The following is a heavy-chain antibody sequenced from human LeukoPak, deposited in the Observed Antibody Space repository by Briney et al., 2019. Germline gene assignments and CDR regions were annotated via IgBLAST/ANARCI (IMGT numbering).Heavy chain of an antibody. CDR1: GFIFNTYW. D-gene: IGHD5-18*01. Sequence: PGGSLSLSCAASGFIFNTYWMHWVRQVPGKGLVWVSFINSDGSSTNYADSVKGRFTISRDNAKNTLYLQMNSLRAEDTAVYYCAKDRGYSPDYWGQGTLVTVSS. CDR2: INSDGSST. CDR3: AKDRGYSPDY. J-gene: IGHJ4*02. V-gene: IGHV3-74*01.